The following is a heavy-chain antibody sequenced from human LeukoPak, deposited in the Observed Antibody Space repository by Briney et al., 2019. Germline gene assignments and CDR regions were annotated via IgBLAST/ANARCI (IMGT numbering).Heavy chain of an antibody. CDR2: INWSGGST. V-gene: IGHV3-20*04. J-gene: IGHJ4*02. CDR1: GFTFGDFA. Sequence: GGSLRLSCAASGFTFGDFAMSWVRHPPGKGLEGVSGINWSGGSTGYADSVKGRFTVSRDNAKNSLYLQMNSLRAEDTALYYCARVHRGGEWLQGVDYWGQGTLVTVSS. D-gene: IGHD3-3*01. CDR3: ARVHRGGEWLQGVDY.